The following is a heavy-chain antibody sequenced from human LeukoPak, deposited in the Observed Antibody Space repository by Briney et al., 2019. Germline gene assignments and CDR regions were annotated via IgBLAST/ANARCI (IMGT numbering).Heavy chain of an antibody. D-gene: IGHD2-2*01. J-gene: IGHJ4*02. V-gene: IGHV1-46*01. CDR3: ARDRPRYCSSTSCSTYFDY. Sequence: ASVKVSCKASGYTFTSYYMHWVRQAPGQGLEWMGIINPSGGSASYAQKFQGRVTMTRDTSTSTVYMELSSLRSEDTAVYYCARDRPRYCSSTSCSTYFDYWGQGTLVTVSS. CDR2: INPSGGSA. CDR1: GYTFTSYY.